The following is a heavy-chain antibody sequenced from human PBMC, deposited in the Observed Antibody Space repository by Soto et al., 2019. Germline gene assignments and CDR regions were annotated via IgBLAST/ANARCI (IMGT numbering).Heavy chain of an antibody. Sequence: EVPLVESGGGLVQPGGSLRLSCAASGFTFSSYWMHWVRQAPGKGLVWVSRINSDGSSTSYADSVKGRFTISRDNAKNTRYLQRNRLRAEDTAVYYCARSGSINWDFDLWGRGTLVTVSS. CDR3: ARSGSINWDFDL. J-gene: IGHJ2*01. D-gene: IGHD1-26*01. CDR2: INSDGSST. V-gene: IGHV3-74*01. CDR1: GFTFSSYW.